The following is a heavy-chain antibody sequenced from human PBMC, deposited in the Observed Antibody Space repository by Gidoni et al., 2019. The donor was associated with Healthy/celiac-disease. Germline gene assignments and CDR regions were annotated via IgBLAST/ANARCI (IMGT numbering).Heavy chain of an antibody. Sequence: QVQLVQSGAEVKKPGASVKVSCKASGYTFTSYYMHWVRQAPGQGLEWMGIINPSGGSTSYAQKFQGRVTMTRDTSTSTVYMELSSLRSEDTAVYYCARGSGDSSGYYYSGVLGHISVWGQGTLVTVSS. D-gene: IGHD3-22*01. J-gene: IGHJ4*02. CDR2: INPSGGST. V-gene: IGHV1-46*01. CDR3: ARGSGDSSGYYYSGVLGHISV. CDR1: GYTFTSYY.